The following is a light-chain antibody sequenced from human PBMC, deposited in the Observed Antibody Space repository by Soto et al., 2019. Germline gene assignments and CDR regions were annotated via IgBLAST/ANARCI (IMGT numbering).Light chain of an antibody. V-gene: IGKV3-20*01. Sequence: IVLTQSPGTLSLSPGERATLSCRASQSVSGSFLAWYQQKPGQAPRLLIYGASSRATGIPDRFSGSGSGTDFTLTISRLDPEDFAVYYCHQYASSPRTFGQGTKVEIK. CDR1: QSVSGSF. J-gene: IGKJ1*01. CDR2: GAS. CDR3: HQYASSPRT.